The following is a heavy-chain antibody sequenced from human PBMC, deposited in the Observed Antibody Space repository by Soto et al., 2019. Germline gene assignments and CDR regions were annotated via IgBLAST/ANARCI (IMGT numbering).Heavy chain of an antibody. CDR1: GFTLISYG. V-gene: IGHV3-23*01. D-gene: IGHD6-13*01. Sequence: PGGSLRLSCAASGFTLISYGMTWVRQAPGTGLEWVSGITTTGRNTYYAESVKGRFTISRDNSKNVVDLQVNSLRAEDTAVYYCAVGAAAAGTDWFDAWGQGPLFIVSS. CDR3: AVGAAAAGTDWFDA. CDR2: ITTTGRNT. J-gene: IGHJ5*02.